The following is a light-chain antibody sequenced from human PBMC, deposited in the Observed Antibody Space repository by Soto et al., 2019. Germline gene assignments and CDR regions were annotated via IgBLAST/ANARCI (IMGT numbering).Light chain of an antibody. CDR1: QSISWY. V-gene: IGKV1-39*01. J-gene: IGKJ1*01. CDR2: TAS. CDR3: QQSFSTLWT. Sequence: IQMTQSPSSLSASVGDRVTITYRASQSISWYLNWYQQKPGKAPKLLIYTASSLQSGVPSRFSGSGSGTDFTLTITSLQPEDFATYYCQQSFSTLWTFGQGTKVEIK.